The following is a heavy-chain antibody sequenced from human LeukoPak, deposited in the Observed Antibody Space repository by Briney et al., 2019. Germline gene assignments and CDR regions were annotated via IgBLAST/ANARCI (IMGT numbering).Heavy chain of an antibody. J-gene: IGHJ4*02. CDR1: GFTFSTYG. CDR2: IWYDGSNK. V-gene: IGHV3-33*01. Sequence: GRSLRLSCAASGFTFSTYGMHWVRQAPGKGLEWVAVIWYDGSNKYYADSVKGRFTISRDNSKNTLYLQMNSLRAEDTAVYYCARENDYGDYTDYWGQGTLVTVSS. CDR3: ARENDYGDYTDY. D-gene: IGHD4-17*01.